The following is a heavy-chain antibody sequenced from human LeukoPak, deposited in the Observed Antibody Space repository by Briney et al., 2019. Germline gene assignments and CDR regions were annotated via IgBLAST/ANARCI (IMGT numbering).Heavy chain of an antibody. CDR3: ARKGYYDSSAPPAFDI. CDR2: IIPIFGTA. Sequence: SVKDSCKASGGTSSSYAISWVRQAPGQGLEWMGGIIPIFGTANYAQKFQGRVTITADESTSTAYMELSSLRSEDTAVYYCARKGYYDSSAPPAFDIWGQGRKVTVSS. V-gene: IGHV1-69*13. D-gene: IGHD3-22*01. J-gene: IGHJ3*02. CDR1: GGTSSSYA.